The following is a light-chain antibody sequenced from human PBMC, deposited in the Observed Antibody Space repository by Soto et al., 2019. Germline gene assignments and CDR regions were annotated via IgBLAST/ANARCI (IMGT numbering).Light chain of an antibody. J-gene: IGKJ5*01. CDR3: QQYNSWPMT. Sequence: EIMMAQSPATLSVSPGERATLSCRASQSVSSYLAWYRQKPGQAPRLLIYGASTRATGIPARFSGSGSGTDFTLTISGLKSEDFEVYYCQQYNSWPMTFGQGTRLEIK. CDR2: GAS. CDR1: QSVSSY. V-gene: IGKV3-15*01.